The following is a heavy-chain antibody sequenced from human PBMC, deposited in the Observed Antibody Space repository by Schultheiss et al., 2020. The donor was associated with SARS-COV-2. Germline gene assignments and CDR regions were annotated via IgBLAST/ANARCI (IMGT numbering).Heavy chain of an antibody. V-gene: IGHV3-49*04. D-gene: IGHD3-22*01. J-gene: IGHJ3*02. CDR1: GFTFGDYA. CDR2: IRSKAYGGTT. CDR3: TRVGITMIVVPPGAFDI. Sequence: GGSLRLSCTASGFTFGDYAMSWVRQAPGKGLEWVGFIRSKAYGGTTEYAASVKGRFTISRDDSKSIAYLQMNSLKTEDTAVYYCTRVGITMIVVPPGAFDIWGQGTMVTVSS.